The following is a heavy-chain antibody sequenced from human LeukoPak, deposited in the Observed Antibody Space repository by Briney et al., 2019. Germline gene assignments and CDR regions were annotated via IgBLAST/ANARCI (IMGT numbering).Heavy chain of an antibody. Sequence: SETLSLTCIVSGGSISTNNYYWGWIRQPPGKGLEWIGTIYYTGSTYYNPSLKSRVTISVDTSKNQFSLKLSSVTAADTAVYLCARYVVYGSGKYYFDYWDQGSLVTVSS. CDR3: ARYVVYGSGKYYFDY. CDR2: IYYTGST. D-gene: IGHD3-10*01. V-gene: IGHV4-39*01. CDR1: GGSISTNNYY. J-gene: IGHJ4*02.